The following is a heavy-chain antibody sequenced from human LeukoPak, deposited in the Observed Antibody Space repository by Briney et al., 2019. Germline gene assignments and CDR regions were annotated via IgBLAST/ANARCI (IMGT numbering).Heavy chain of an antibody. V-gene: IGHV3-21*01. CDR2: ISRSGTYI. D-gene: IGHD2-2*02. Sequence: GGSLRLSCAASGFTLSTYSMNWVRQAPGKGLEWVSSISRSGTYIYYADSVKGRFTISRDNAKNSLYLQMNSLRAEDTAVYYCARGRYCSSTSCYTGMGADFWGQGTLVTVSS. CDR3: ARGRYCSSTSCYTGMGADF. CDR1: GFTLSTYS. J-gene: IGHJ4*02.